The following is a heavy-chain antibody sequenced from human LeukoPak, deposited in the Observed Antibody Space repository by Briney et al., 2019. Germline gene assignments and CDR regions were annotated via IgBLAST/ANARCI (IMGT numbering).Heavy chain of an antibody. CDR3: ARRLSSGSYSGAFDI. CDR1: GGSISTYY. J-gene: IGHJ3*02. Sequence: SETLSLTCTVSGGSISTYYWSWIRQPPGKGLEYIGYIYYSVSTNYNPSLKSRVTISVDTSKNQFSLKLSSLTAADTAVYYGARRLSSGSYSGAFDIWGQGTMVTVSS. D-gene: IGHD6-19*01. V-gene: IGHV4-59*01. CDR2: IYYSVST.